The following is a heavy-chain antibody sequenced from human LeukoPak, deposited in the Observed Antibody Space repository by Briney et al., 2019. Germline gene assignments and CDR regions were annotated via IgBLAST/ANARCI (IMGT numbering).Heavy chain of an antibody. CDR3: ARSQYYVFWCDY. D-gene: IGHD3-3*01. J-gene: IGHJ4*02. CDR1: GYTFTTYN. V-gene: IGHV1-18*01. Sequence: ASVKLTCKASGYTFTTYNINWGRHAPGQGLECMGGISGYNGNTNYAEKLQGRVTMTRDTSTSTAYMEMRSLKSDDTAVYYCARSQYYVFWCDYWGQGTLVTVSS. CDR2: ISGYNGNT.